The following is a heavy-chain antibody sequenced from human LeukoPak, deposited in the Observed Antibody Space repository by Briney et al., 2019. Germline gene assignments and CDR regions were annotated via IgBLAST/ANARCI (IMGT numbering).Heavy chain of an antibody. J-gene: IGHJ5*02. CDR2: IYYSGST. CDR3: ARHLNWFDP. V-gene: IGHV4-39*01. Sequence: PSETLSLTCTVSGGSISSSSYYWGWIRQPPGKGLEWIGSIYYSGSTYYNPSLKSRVTISVDTSKNQFSLKLSSVTAADTAVYYCARHLNWFDPWGQGTLVTVSS. CDR1: GGSISSSSYY.